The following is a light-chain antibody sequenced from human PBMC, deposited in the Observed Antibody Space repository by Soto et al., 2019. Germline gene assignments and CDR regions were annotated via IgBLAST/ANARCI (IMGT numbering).Light chain of an antibody. CDR2: QAS. V-gene: IGKV1-5*03. CDR3: QQYNSYSGT. CDR1: ETINTW. Sequence: DIQMTQSPTTLSASVGDTVTITCRPSETINTWLAWFQQKPGEAPKLLIYQASTLEGGVPSRFSGREAGTEFTLTISSLQPDDFATYYCQQYNSYSGTFGQGTKVDIK. J-gene: IGKJ1*01.